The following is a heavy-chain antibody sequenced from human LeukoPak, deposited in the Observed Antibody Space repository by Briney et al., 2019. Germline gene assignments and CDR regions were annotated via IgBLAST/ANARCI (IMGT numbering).Heavy chain of an antibody. V-gene: IGHV1-18*01. Sequence: ASVKVSCKASGYTFTSYGISWVRQAPGQGLEWMGWISAYNGNTNYAQKLQGRVTMTTDTSTSTAYMELRSLRSDDTAVYYCARGRSRYSSSWYGGDYWGQGTLVTVSS. CDR1: GYTFTSYG. D-gene: IGHD6-13*01. CDR2: ISAYNGNT. CDR3: ARGRSRYSSSWYGGDY. J-gene: IGHJ4*02.